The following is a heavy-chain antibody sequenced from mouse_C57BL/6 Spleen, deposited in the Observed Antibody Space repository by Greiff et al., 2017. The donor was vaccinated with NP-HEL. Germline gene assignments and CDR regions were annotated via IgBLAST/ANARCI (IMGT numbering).Heavy chain of an antibody. Sequence: VQLQQSGPELVKPGASVKISCKASGYAFSSSWMNWVKQRPGKGLEWIGRIYPGDGDTNYNGKFKGKATLTADKSSSTAYMQLSSLTSEDSAVYFCANYYGISTSYAMDYWGQGTSVTVSS. D-gene: IGHD1-1*01. CDR2: IYPGDGDT. CDR3: ANYYGISTSYAMDY. J-gene: IGHJ4*01. CDR1: GYAFSSSW. V-gene: IGHV1-82*01.